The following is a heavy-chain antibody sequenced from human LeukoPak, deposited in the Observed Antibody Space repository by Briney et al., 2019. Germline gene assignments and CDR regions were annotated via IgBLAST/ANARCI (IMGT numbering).Heavy chain of an antibody. Sequence: GGSLRLSCAASGFTFSDYYMSWLRQAPGKGLEWVSYISSSGSTIYYADSVKGRFAISRDNAKNSLYLQMNSLRAEDTAVYYCARDLAYYYYGMDVWGQGTTVTVSS. CDR2: ISSSGSTI. CDR3: ARDLAYYYYGMDV. V-gene: IGHV3-11*01. CDR1: GFTFSDYY. J-gene: IGHJ6*02.